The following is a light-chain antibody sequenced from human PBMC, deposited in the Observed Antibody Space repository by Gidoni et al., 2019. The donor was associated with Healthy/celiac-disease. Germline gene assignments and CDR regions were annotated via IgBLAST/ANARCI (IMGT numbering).Light chain of an antibody. J-gene: IGKJ1*01. Sequence: AIQLTQSPSSLSASVGDRVTITCRASQGISSALAWYQQNTGKVPKLLIYDASSLESGVPSRFSGSGSGTDFTLTVSSLQPEDFATYYCQQFNNYPWTFGQGTKVEIK. CDR3: QQFNNYPWT. CDR2: DAS. CDR1: QGISSA. V-gene: IGKV1D-13*01.